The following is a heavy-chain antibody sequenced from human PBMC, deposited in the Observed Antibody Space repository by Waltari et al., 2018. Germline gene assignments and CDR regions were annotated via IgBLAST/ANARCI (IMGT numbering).Heavy chain of an antibody. Sequence: QVQLVQSGAEVKKPGASVKVSCKASGYTFTAYYMNWVRQAPGQGLEWMGGIIPIFGTANYAQKFQGRVTITADESTSTAYMELSSLRSEDTAVYYCARSRVEVVYATFDYCGQGTLVTVSS. CDR2: IIPIFGTA. J-gene: IGHJ4*02. V-gene: IGHV1-69*01. CDR1: GYTFTAYY. CDR3: ARSRVEVVYATFDY. D-gene: IGHD2-8*02.